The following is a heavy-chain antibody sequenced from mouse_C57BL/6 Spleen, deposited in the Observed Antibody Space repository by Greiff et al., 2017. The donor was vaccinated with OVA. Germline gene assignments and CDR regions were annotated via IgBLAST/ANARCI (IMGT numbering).Heavy chain of an antibody. Sequence: VQLQQSGAELVMPGASVKLSCKASGYTFTSYWMHWVKQRPGQGLEWIGEIDPSDSYTNYNQKFKGKSTLTVDKSSSTAYMQLSSLTSEDSAVYYCARGITTVVAHWYFDVWGTGTTVTVSS. CDR3: ARGITTVVAHWYFDV. CDR1: GYTFTSYW. CDR2: IDPSDSYT. V-gene: IGHV1-69*01. J-gene: IGHJ1*03. D-gene: IGHD1-1*01.